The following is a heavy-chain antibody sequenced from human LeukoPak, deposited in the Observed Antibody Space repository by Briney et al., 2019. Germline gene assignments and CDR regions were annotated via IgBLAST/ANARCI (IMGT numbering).Heavy chain of an antibody. CDR2: IYHSGST. CDR3: ARDADSSGYSRAFDI. CDR1: GGSISSSNW. J-gene: IGHJ3*02. D-gene: IGHD3-22*01. V-gene: IGHV4-4*02. Sequence: SGTLSLTCAVSGGSISSSNWWSWVRQPPGKGLEWIGEIYHSGSTNYNPSLKSRVTISVDKSKNQFSLKLSSVTAADTAVYYCARDADSSGYSRAFDIWGQGTMVTVSS.